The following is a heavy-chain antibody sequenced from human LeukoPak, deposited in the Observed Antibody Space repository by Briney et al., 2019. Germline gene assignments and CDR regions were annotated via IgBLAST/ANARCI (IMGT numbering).Heavy chain of an antibody. CDR2: INQDASEI. J-gene: IGHJ4*02. CDR3: ATDRDNSDWQKRFDS. Sequence: PGGSLRLSCAASGFTFSSYWMHWVRQAPGKGLEWVGNINQDASEINYVDSVRGRFTISRDNAKNSLHLQMNSLRAEDTAVYYCATDRDNSDWQKRFDSWGQGTLVTVSS. CDR1: GFTFSSYW. V-gene: IGHV3-7*01. D-gene: IGHD2-21*02.